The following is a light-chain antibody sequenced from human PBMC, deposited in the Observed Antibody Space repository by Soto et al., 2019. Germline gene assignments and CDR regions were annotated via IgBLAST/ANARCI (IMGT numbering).Light chain of an antibody. V-gene: IGKV3-15*01. J-gene: IGKJ1*01. Sequence: EIVMTQSPATLSVSPGERATLSCRASQSVGNNLAWYQQKPGQAPRLLISGISTRATGISARFSGSGSGTEFTLTISSLQSEDFAVYYCQQYNDRPGTFDQGTKVEIK. CDR2: GIS. CDR1: QSVGNN. CDR3: QQYNDRPGT.